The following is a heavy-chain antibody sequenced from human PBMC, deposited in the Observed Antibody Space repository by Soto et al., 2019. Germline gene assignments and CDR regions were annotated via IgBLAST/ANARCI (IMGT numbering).Heavy chain of an antibody. CDR1: GVSITSSSHY. J-gene: IGHJ4*02. Sequence: SETLSLTCTVSGVSITSSSHYWGWIRQPPGKGLECIGNIYYDGNTYYNPSLKSRVTISLDTSRNQFSLRLNSVTAADTAVYYCARSSITPRLFMYPFDYWGQGTLVTVS. CDR2: IYYDGNT. D-gene: IGHD6-6*01. V-gene: IGHV4-39*01. CDR3: ARSSITPRLFMYPFDY.